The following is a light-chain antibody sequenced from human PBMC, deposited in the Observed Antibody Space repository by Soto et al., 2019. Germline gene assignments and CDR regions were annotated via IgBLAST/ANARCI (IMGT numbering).Light chain of an antibody. J-gene: IGKJ1*01. CDR3: QQSYSTPGT. V-gene: IGKV1-39*01. Sequence: DIQMTQSTSSLSASVGDRVTITCRASQSISSYLNWYQKKPGKAPKLLIYAASSLQSGVPSRFSGSGSRTDFTLTISSLQPEDFATYYCQQSYSTPGTFGQGTKVEIK. CDR2: AAS. CDR1: QSISSY.